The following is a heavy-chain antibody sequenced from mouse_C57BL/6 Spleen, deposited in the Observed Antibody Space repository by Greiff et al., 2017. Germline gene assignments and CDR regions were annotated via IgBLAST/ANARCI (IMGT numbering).Heavy chain of an antibody. J-gene: IGHJ3*01. D-gene: IGHD4-1*01. Sequence: EVQGVESGGGLVQPGGSLKLSCAASGFTFSDYGMAWVRQAPRKGPEWVAFISNLAYSIYYADTVTGRFTISRENAKNTLYLEMSSLRSEDAAMYYCARKGDWDTFAYWGQGTLVTVSA. CDR1: GFTFSDYG. V-gene: IGHV5-15*01. CDR2: ISNLAYSI. CDR3: ARKGDWDTFAY.